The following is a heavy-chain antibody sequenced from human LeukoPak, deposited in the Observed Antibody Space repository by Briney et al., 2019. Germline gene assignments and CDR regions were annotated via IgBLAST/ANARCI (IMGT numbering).Heavy chain of an antibody. CDR2: IYYSGST. V-gene: IGHV4-59*01. J-gene: IGHJ4*02. Sequence: PSETLSLTCPVSGGSIGSYYWSWIRQPPGRELDWVGYIYYSGSTNYNPSLKRRVTISVDTSKNQFSLKLSSVTAADTAVYYCARDIRIVGATLYFDYWGQGTLVTVSS. D-gene: IGHD1-26*01. CDR1: GGSIGSYY. CDR3: ARDIRIVGATLYFDY.